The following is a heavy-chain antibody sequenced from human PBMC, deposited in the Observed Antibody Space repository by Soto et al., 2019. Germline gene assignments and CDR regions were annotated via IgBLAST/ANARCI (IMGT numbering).Heavy chain of an antibody. J-gene: IGHJ4*02. CDR2: IYNGVTT. Sequence: SETLSLTCSVSGGSISIVGYYWSWIRHHPGKGLEWIGYIYNGVTTYYNPSLQSAATISVDRSKNQFSLKLSSVTAADTAVYYCAAGGGLPRYYWGQGTLVTVSS. D-gene: IGHD5-12*01. CDR1: GGSISIVGYY. CDR3: AAGGGLPRYY. V-gene: IGHV4-31*01.